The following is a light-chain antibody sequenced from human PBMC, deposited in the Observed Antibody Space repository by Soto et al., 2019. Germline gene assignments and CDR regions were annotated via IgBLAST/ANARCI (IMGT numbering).Light chain of an antibody. CDR3: QHYNSYSEA. J-gene: IGKJ1*01. Sequence: DIQLTQSPSTLSASVGERVPITCRASQTVNTWLAWYQHKPGKAPKLLIYDASVLETGVPSRFSGFSSGTEFTLTISSLQPDDFATYYCQHYNSYSEAFGQGTKVDIK. CDR1: QTVNTW. CDR2: DAS. V-gene: IGKV1-5*01.